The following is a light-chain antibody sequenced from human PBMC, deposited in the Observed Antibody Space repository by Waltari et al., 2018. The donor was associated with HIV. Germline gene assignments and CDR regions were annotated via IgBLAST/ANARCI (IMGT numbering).Light chain of an antibody. CDR3: QQYNNWPPYT. V-gene: IGKV3-15*01. CDR1: ESLNSH. CDR2: GAS. J-gene: IGKJ2*01. Sequence: VMTQSPATISKSRGEAATLSCRASESLNSHLAWYQHKPGQAPRLLIYGASTRAAGVPARFSGSGSGTEFSLTISSLQSEDVAIYYCQQYNNWPPYTFGQGTRLEIK.